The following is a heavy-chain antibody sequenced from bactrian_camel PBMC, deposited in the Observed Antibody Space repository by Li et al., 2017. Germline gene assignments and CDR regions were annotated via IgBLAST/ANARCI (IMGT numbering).Heavy chain of an antibody. CDR2: IDSDGNT. J-gene: IGHJ4*01. D-gene: IGHD5*01. CDR1: GVSYWRYC. CDR3: AADRKVYGGGWCQYKY. Sequence: HVQLVESGGGSVQAGGSPRLSCVASGVSYWRYCMGWFRQAPGEEREGVASIDSDGNTSSTESVKGRFTISLDNAKNTLYLQMNTLKPEDTAMYYCAADRKVYGGGWCQYKYWGQGTQVTVS. V-gene: IGHV3S55*01.